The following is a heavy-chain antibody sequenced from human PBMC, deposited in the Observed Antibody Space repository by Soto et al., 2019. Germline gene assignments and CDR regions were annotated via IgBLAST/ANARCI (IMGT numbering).Heavy chain of an antibody. CDR2: ISWDGGST. CDR1: GFTFDDYT. D-gene: IGHD5-12*01. CDR3: AKVRRDGYNDFDY. V-gene: IGHV3-43*01. Sequence: GGSLRLSCAASGFTFDDYTMHWVRQAPGKGLEWVSLISWDGGSTYYADSVKGRFTISRDNSKNSLYLQMNSLRTEDTALYYCAKVRRDGYNDFDYWGQGTLVTVSS. J-gene: IGHJ4*02.